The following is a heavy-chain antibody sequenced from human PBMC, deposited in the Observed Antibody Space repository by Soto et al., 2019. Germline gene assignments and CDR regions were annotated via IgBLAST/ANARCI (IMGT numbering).Heavy chain of an antibody. D-gene: IGHD1-26*01. CDR3: ARDGGSDSDGFDI. V-gene: IGHV3-33*08. Sequence: GGSLRLSCAASGFSFSDYAMHWVRQAPGKGREWVALIYYDGSNEHYADSVQGRFTISRDNSNNTLYLQMNSLRAEDTAVYYCARDGGSDSDGFDIWGQGTVVTVSS. CDR1: GFSFSDYA. J-gene: IGHJ3*02. CDR2: IYYDGSNE.